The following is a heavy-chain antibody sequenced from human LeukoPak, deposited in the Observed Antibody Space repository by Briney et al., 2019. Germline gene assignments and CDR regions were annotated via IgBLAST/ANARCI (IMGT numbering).Heavy chain of an antibody. CDR1: GFTFSSYW. D-gene: IGHD6-19*01. CDR2: IKQDGSEK. CDR3: ARGPSLPVAGIFDY. V-gene: IGHV3-7*01. J-gene: IGHJ4*02. Sequence: PGGSLRLSCAASGFTFSSYWMSWVRQAPGKGLEWVANIKQDGSEKYYVDSVKGRFTISRDNSKNTLYLQMGSLSPEDMAVYYCARGPSLPVAGIFDYWGQGILVTVSS.